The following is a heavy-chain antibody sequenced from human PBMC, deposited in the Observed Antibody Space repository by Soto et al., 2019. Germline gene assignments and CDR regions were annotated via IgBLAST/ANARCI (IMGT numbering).Heavy chain of an antibody. Sequence: SVKVSCKASGGTFSSYAISWVRQAPGQGLEWMGGIIPIFGTANYAQKFQGRVTITADESTSTAYMELSSLRSEDTAVYYCASPSPDIVVVPAAIWSYYYYMDVWGKGTTVTVSS. CDR2: IIPIFGTA. CDR3: ASPSPDIVVVPAAIWSYYYYMDV. J-gene: IGHJ6*03. V-gene: IGHV1-69*13. D-gene: IGHD2-2*01. CDR1: GGTFSSYA.